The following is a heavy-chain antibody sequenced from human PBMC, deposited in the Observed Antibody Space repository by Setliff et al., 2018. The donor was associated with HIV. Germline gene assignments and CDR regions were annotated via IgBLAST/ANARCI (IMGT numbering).Heavy chain of an antibody. Sequence: PSETLSLTCAFYGASFTDYYWNWIRQPPGKGLEWIGEIHHTGHINYNPSFKSRVTMSLDMSTNQFSLKMGSMTAADSAVYYCARFDVTPMTTRDYWGQGTQVTVSS. CDR3: ARFDVTPMTTRDY. D-gene: IGHD4-17*01. J-gene: IGHJ4*02. CDR1: GASFTDYY. CDR2: IHHTGHI. V-gene: IGHV4-34*01.